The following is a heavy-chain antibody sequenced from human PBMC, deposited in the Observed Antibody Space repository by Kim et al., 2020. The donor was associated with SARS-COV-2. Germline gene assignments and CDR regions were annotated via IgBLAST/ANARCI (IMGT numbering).Heavy chain of an antibody. Sequence: GGSLRLSCTASGFTFSNSWMSWVRQAPGKGLEWVAAIKPDGSNTYYIDSVKGRFTISRDNAKNSLSLQMNSLRAEDTAVYYCARPLTSPDIIWGQGILVT. CDR1: GFTFSNSW. V-gene: IGHV3-7*03. CDR2: IKPDGSNT. J-gene: IGHJ4*02. CDR3: ARPLTSPDII.